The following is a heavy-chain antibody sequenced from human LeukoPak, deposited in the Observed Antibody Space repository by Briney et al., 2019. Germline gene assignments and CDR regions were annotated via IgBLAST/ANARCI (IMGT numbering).Heavy chain of an antibody. CDR2: ISSSSSYI. Sequence: PGGSLRLSCAATGFTFSCYSMNEFRQAPGKGLEWVSSISSSSSYIYYADSVKGRFTISRDNAKNSLYLQMNSLRAEDTAVYYWAKRLGYCSGGSSRNWFDTWGQGTLVTVSS. D-gene: IGHD2-15*01. CDR1: GFTFSCYS. V-gene: IGHV3-21*01. J-gene: IGHJ5*02. CDR3: AKRLGYCSGGSSRNWFDT.